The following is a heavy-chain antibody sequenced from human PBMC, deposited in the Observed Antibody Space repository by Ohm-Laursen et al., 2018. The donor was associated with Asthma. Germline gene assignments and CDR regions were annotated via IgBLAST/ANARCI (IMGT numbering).Heavy chain of an antibody. D-gene: IGHD6-19*01. Sequence: SLRLSCAASGFTFSNHWMTWVRQAPGRGLEWVANINQDGSIWGYVDSVKGRFAISRDNAHNSLYLQMNSLRVEDTAVYYCASPGYSSGWDAFDIWGQGTMVTVSS. J-gene: IGHJ3*02. V-gene: IGHV3-7*02. CDR3: ASPGYSSGWDAFDI. CDR1: GFTFSNHW. CDR2: INQDGSIW.